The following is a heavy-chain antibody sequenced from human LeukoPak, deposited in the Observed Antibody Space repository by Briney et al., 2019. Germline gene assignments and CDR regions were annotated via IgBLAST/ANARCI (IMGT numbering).Heavy chain of an antibody. Sequence: GGSLRLSCAASGFTVSSNYMSWVRQAPGKGLEWVSVIYSGGCTYYADSVKGRFTISRDNSKNTLYLQMNSLRAEDTAVYYCARARGRYYDFWSGYPPVSYYYGMDVWGQGTTVTVSS. D-gene: IGHD3-3*01. CDR3: ARARGRYYDFWSGYPPVSYYYGMDV. CDR2: IYSGGCT. CDR1: GFTVSSNY. J-gene: IGHJ6*02. V-gene: IGHV3-53*01.